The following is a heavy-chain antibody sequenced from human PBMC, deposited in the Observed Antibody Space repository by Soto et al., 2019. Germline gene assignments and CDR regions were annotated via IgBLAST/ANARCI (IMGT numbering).Heavy chain of an antibody. CDR1: GFTFSTYY. J-gene: IGHJ4*02. Sequence: DVQLVESGGGLVQPGGSLRLSCAASGFTFSTYYMTWVRQAPGKGLEWVASIKNDGSEQYYVDSVKGRFTISRDNAKNSLYLQMNSLIAGDTALYYCSRENWFQDYWGQGTRVTVSS. V-gene: IGHV3-7*03. CDR3: SRENWFQDY. CDR2: IKNDGSEQ. D-gene: IGHD3-10*01.